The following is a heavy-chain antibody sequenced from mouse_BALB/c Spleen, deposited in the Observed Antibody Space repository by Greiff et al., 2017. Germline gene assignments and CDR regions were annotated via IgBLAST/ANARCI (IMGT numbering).Heavy chain of an antibody. V-gene: IGHV1S29*02. CDR1: GYTFTDYN. CDR3: ARPGAMITTWFAY. Sequence: VQLQQSGPELVKPGASVKISCKASGYTFTDYNMHWVKQSHGKSLEWIGYIYPYNGGTGYNQKFKSKATLTVDNSSSTAYMELRSLTSEDSAVYYCARPGAMITTWFAYWGQGTLVTVSA. J-gene: IGHJ3*01. CDR2: IYPYNGGT. D-gene: IGHD2-4*01.